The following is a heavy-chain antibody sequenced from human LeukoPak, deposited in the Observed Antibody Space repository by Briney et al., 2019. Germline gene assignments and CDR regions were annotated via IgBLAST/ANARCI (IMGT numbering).Heavy chain of an antibody. CDR2: IWSDGTNK. CDR3: VIDAGGSPFDY. V-gene: IGHV3-30*02. Sequence: GGSLRLSCAASGFPFSTFGMHWVRQAPGKGLEWVAFIWSDGTNKDYADSVKGRFTISRDNSKNTLYLQMNSLRAEDTAMYYCVIDAGGSPFDYWGQGTLVTVSS. CDR1: GFPFSTFG. D-gene: IGHD1-14*01. J-gene: IGHJ4*02.